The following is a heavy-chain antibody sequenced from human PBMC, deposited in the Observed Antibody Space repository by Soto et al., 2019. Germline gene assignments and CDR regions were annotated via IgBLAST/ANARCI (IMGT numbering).Heavy chain of an antibody. CDR1: GGSISSSNW. Sequence: QVQLQESGPGLVKPSGTLSLTCAVSGGSISSSNWWSWVRQPPGKGLEWIGEIYHSGSTNYNPSLKSRVTISVDKSKNQSSLKLSSVTAADTAVYYCARDYYDSSGYPYWYFDLWGRGTLVTVSS. V-gene: IGHV4-4*02. J-gene: IGHJ2*01. CDR3: ARDYYDSSGYPYWYFDL. CDR2: IYHSGST. D-gene: IGHD3-22*01.